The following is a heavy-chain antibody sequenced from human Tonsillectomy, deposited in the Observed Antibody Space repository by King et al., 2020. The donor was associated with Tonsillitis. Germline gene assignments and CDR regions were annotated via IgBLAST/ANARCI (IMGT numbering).Heavy chain of an antibody. J-gene: IGHJ4*02. CDR3: ARGHLYGSGSYQSLGYYFDY. CDR2: IIPIFGTA. V-gene: IGHV1-69*01. D-gene: IGHD3-10*01. CDR1: GGTFSSYA. Sequence: QLVQSGAEVKKPGSSVKVSCKASGGTFSSYAISWVRQAPGQGLEWMGGIIPIFGTANYAQKFQGRVTITADESTSTAYMELSSLRSEDTAVYYCARGHLYGSGSYQSLGYYFDYWGQGTLVTVSS.